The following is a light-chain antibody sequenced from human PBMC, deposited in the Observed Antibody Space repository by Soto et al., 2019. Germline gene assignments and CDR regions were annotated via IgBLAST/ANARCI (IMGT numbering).Light chain of an antibody. V-gene: IGLV1-44*01. CDR3: AAWDDSLFAVV. CDR2: TDD. J-gene: IGLJ2*01. Sequence: QSVVTQPPSASGTPGQRVTISCSGSTSNIGTYTVNWYQQLPGTAPKLLIYTDDQRPSGVPDRFSGSKSGASASLAISGLQSEDEADYYCAAWDDSLFAVVFGGGTKLTVL. CDR1: TSNIGTYT.